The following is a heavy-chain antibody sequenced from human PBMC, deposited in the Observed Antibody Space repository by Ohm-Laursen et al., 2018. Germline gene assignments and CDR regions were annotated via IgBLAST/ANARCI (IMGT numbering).Heavy chain of an antibody. CDR2: ISWNSGVI. V-gene: IGHV3-9*01. CDR1: GFIFDEYA. Sequence: SLRLSCAASGFIFDEYAMYWVRQGPGKGLEWVSGISWNSGVIAYADSVKGRFTISRDNAKNSLYLQMNSLRAEDTAVYYCARVSKQWELLLDGFDIWGQGTMVTVSS. D-gene: IGHD1-26*01. J-gene: IGHJ3*02. CDR3: ARVSKQWELLLDGFDI.